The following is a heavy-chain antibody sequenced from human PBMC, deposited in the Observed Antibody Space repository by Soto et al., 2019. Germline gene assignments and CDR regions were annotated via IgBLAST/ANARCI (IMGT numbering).Heavy chain of an antibody. J-gene: IGHJ5*02. CDR1: GGSISSYY. CDR2: IYYSGST. D-gene: IGHD2-2*01. Sequence: QVQLQESGPGLVKPSETLSLTCTVSGGSISSYYWSWIRQPPGKGLEWIGYIYYSGSTNYNPSLKSRVTISVDTSKNQFSLKLSSVTAADTAVYYCARQPLRSSWFDPWGQGTLVTVSS. CDR3: ARQPLRSSWFDP. V-gene: IGHV4-59*08.